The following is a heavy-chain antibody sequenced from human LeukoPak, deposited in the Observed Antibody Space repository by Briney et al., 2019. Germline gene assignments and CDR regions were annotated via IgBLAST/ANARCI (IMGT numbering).Heavy chain of an antibody. CDR2: ICSNGGST. Sequence: PGGALRLPCSASGFTFSSYAMHWVRQAAGKGLEYVSAICSNGGSTYYADSVKGRSTISRDNSKNTLYLQMSSLRAEDTAVYYCVSYSSGWTDYWGQGTLVTVSS. CDR1: GFTFSSYA. CDR3: VSYSSGWTDY. J-gene: IGHJ4*02. V-gene: IGHV3-64D*06. D-gene: IGHD6-19*01.